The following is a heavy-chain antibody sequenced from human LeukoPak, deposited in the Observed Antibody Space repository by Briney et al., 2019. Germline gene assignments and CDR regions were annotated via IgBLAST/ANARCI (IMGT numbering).Heavy chain of an antibody. CDR3: ARDSEQNHDYGDYPDY. J-gene: IGHJ4*02. D-gene: IGHD4-17*01. CDR1: GFTFSSYS. V-gene: IGHV3-21*01. Sequence: GGSLRLSCAASGFTFSSYSMNWVRQAPGKGLEWVSSINSSSSYIYYADSVKGRFTISRDNAKNSLYLQMNSLRAEDTAVYYCARDSEQNHDYGDYPDYWGQGTLVTVSS. CDR2: INSSSSYI.